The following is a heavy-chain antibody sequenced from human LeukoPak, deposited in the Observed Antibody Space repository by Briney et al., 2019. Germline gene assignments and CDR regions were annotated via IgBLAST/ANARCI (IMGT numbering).Heavy chain of an antibody. J-gene: IGHJ6*02. D-gene: IGHD2-21*02. CDR2: INPSGGST. Sequence: ASVKVSCKASGYTFTSYYMHGVRQAPGQGLEWMGIINPSGGSTSYAQKFQGRVTMTRDTSTSTVSMELSSLRSEDTAVYYCAREPSPIIVVVTANGMDVWGQGTTVTVSS. V-gene: IGHV1-46*01. CDR3: AREPSPIIVVVTANGMDV. CDR1: GYTFTSYY.